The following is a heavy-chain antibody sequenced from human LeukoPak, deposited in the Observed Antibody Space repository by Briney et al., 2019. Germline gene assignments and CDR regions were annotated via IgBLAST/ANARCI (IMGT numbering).Heavy chain of an antibody. CDR3: ARHLYAFDI. CDR2: MYYSGNT. Sequence: SETLSLTCTVSGGSISSTIYYWAWIRQPPEKGLEWIGSMYYSGNTYNNPSLKSRVTISVDTSKNQFSLKLSSVTAADTAVYYCARHLYAFDIWGQGTMVTVSS. J-gene: IGHJ3*02. V-gene: IGHV4-39*01. CDR1: GGSISSTIYY.